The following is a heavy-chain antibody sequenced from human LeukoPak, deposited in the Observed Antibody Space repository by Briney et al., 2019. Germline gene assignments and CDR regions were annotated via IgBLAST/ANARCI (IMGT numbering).Heavy chain of an antibody. CDR2: IKQDGSET. D-gene: IGHD3-9*01. V-gene: IGHV3-7*01. J-gene: IGHJ3*01. CDR3: VRGFDGTNAFDL. CDR1: GFTYITYW. Sequence: GGPLRLSCAASGFTYITYWMNWVRQAPGKGLEWVANIKQDGSETYYVDSVKGRFTISRDNDKNSVFLQMGSLRVEDTAVYCCVRGFDGTNAFDLWGQGTMVTVSS.